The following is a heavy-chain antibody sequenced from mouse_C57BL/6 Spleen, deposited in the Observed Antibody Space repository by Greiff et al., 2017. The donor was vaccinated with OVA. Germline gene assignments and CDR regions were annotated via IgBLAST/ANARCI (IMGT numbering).Heavy chain of an antibody. J-gene: IGHJ4*01. CDR3: ARNAVVAHYYAMDY. CDR1: GYAFSSYW. CDR2: IYPGDGDT. Sequence: VQLQQSGAELVKPGASVKISCKASGYAFSSYWMNWVKQRPGKGLEWIGQIYPGDGDTNYNGKFKGKATLTADKSSSTAYMQLSSLTSEDSAVYFCARNAVVAHYYAMDYWGQGTSVTVSS. V-gene: IGHV1-80*01. D-gene: IGHD1-1*01.